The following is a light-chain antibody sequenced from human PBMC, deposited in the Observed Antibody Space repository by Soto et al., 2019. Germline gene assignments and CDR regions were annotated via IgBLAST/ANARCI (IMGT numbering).Light chain of an antibody. CDR2: AAS. CDR1: QGISSY. V-gene: IGKV1-8*01. Sequence: AIRMTQSPSSFSASTGDRVTITCRASQGISSYLAWYRQKPGKAPKLLIYAASTLQSGVPSRFSGSGSGTDFTLTISCLQSEDFATYYCQQYYSYPRTFGQGTEVEIK. J-gene: IGKJ1*01. CDR3: QQYYSYPRT.